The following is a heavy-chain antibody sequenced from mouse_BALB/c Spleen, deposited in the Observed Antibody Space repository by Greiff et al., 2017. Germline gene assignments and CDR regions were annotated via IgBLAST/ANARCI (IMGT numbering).Heavy chain of an antibody. CDR2: INPGSGGT. J-gene: IGHJ4*01. Sequence: QVQLKESGAELVRPGTSVKVSCKASGYAFTNYLIEWVKQRPGQGLEWIGVINPGSGGTNYNEKFKGKATLTADKSSSTAYMQLSSLTSDDSAVYFCARSRDYAMDYWGQGTSVTVSS. V-gene: IGHV1-54*01. CDR1: GYAFTNYL. CDR3: ARSRDYAMDY.